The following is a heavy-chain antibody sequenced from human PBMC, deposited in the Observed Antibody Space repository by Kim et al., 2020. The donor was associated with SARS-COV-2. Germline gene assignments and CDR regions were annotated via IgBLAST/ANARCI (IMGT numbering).Heavy chain of an antibody. D-gene: IGHD5-18*01. Sequence: DSVKGRFTISRDNSKNTLYLQMNSLRAEDTAVYYCASSQGQLSTPYYFDYWGQGTLVTVSS. J-gene: IGHJ4*02. V-gene: IGHV3-53*01. CDR3: ASSQGQLSTPYYFDY.